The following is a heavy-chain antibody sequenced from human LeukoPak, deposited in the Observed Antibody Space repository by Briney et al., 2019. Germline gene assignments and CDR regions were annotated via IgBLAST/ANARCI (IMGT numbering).Heavy chain of an antibody. CDR3: SKEGVRCCHDDS. J-gene: IGHJ5*01. CDR2: IHFDGSIK. V-gene: IGHV3-30*02. D-gene: IGHD2-8*01. CDR1: GFIFSTSG. Sequence: GGSLRLSCVASGFIFSTSGLHWVRQAPDKRLEWVAYIHFDGSIKFYADSVNGRFTISRDNSKNTLYLQMDSLRSEDTAIYYCSKEGVRCCHDDSWGRGTLVTVSS.